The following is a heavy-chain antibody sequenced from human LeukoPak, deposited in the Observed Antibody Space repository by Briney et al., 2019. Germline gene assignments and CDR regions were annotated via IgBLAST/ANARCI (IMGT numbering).Heavy chain of an antibody. CDR1: GGTFNNYT. CDR3: ATDTMIFTSRFDY. Sequence: GASVKVSCKASGGTFNNYTITWVRQAPGQGLEWMGGIIPIFGTANYALKFQGRVTITTDESTSTAYMELSSLRSEDTAVYYCATDTMIFTSRFDYWGQGALVTVSS. D-gene: IGHD3-22*01. V-gene: IGHV1-69*05. J-gene: IGHJ4*02. CDR2: IIPIFGTA.